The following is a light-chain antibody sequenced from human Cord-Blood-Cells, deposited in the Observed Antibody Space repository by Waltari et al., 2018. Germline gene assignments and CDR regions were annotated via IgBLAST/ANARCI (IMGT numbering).Light chain of an antibody. V-gene: IGLV2-14*01. CDR1: SRDVGGYHY. J-gene: IGLJ1*01. CDR2: DVS. CDR3: SSYTSSSTFV. Sequence: QSALTQPASVSGSPGQSITISCTGTSRDVGGYHYLSWYQQHPGKAPKLMIYDVSKRPSGVSNRFSGSKSGNTASLTISGLQAEDEADYYCSSYTSSSTFVFGTGTKVTVL.